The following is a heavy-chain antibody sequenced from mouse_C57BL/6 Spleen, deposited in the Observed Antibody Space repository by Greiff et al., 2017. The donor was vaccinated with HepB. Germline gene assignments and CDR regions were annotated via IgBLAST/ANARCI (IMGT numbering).Heavy chain of an antibody. CDR3: ARRGYYGSSCDY. Sequence: QVQLQQPGAELVKPGASVKMSCKASGYTFTSYWITWVKQRPGQGLEWIGDIYPGSGSTNYNEKFKSKATLTVDTSSSTAYMQLSSLTSEDSAVYYCARRGYYGSSCDYWGQGTTLTVSS. CDR1: GYTFTSYW. J-gene: IGHJ2*01. D-gene: IGHD1-1*01. CDR2: IYPGSGST. V-gene: IGHV1-55*01.